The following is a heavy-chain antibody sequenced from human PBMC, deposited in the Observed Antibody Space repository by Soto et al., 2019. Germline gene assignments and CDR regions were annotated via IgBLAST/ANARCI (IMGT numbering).Heavy chain of an antibody. J-gene: IGHJ4*02. CDR2: IYHSGST. Sequence: SETLSLTCAVSGGSISSGGYSWSWIRQPPGKGLEWIGYIYHSGSTYYNPSLKSRVTISVDRSKNQFSLKLSSVTAADTAVYYCARGGRYYYGSGSYYFDYWGQGTLVTV. D-gene: IGHD3-10*01. V-gene: IGHV4-30-2*01. CDR3: ARGGRYYYGSGSYYFDY. CDR1: GGSISSGGYS.